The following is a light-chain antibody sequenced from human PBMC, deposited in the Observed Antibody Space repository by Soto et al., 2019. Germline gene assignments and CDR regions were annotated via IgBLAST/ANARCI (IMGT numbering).Light chain of an antibody. CDR3: QQYDTYSWT. J-gene: IGKJ1*01. CDR2: KAS. V-gene: IGKV1-5*03. CDR1: QSVSSW. Sequence: DIQMTQSPSTLSASVGDRVTITCRASQSVSSWLAWYQQKPGKPPNLLISKASILESGVPSRFRGSGAATEFTLTISSLQPDDFAAYFCQQYDTYSWTFGQGTKVEIK.